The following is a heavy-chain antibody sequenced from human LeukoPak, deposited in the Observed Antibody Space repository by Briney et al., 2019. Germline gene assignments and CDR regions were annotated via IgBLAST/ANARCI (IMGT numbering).Heavy chain of an antibody. Sequence: SETLSLTCTVSGGSISSHFWSWIRQPPGKGLEWIAYVHYTGSTNYNPSLKSRVTISMDTSKKQFSLRLRSVTAADTAVYYCARVERYNGDYGWFDPWGQGTLVTVSS. CDR1: GGSISSHF. CDR3: ARVERYNGDYGWFDP. J-gene: IGHJ5*02. CDR2: VHYTGST. D-gene: IGHD4-17*01. V-gene: IGHV4-59*11.